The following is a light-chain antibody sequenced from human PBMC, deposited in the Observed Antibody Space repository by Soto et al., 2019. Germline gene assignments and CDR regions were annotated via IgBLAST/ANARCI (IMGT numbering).Light chain of an antibody. CDR3: QQYNNGPPAT. Sequence: TTPSPATLSVSPGERVTLYCRASQSVSSKLAWYQQKPGQAPRLLIYRASTRATDIPARFSGSGSGTEFTLTISSLQSEDFALYYCQQYNNGPPATFGQGTKVDI. CDR1: QSVSSK. CDR2: RAS. V-gene: IGKV3-15*01. J-gene: IGKJ1*01.